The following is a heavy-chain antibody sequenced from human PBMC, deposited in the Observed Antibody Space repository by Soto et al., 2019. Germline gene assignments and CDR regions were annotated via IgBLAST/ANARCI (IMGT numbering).Heavy chain of an antibody. J-gene: IGHJ6*02. CDR3: ARDLIVDGPDNYAMDV. CDR2: INPNSSGT. V-gene: IGHV1-2*02. Sequence: ASVKVSCKASGDSLRSNYIHWVRQAPGQGLEWLGWINPNSSGTVYAQKFQGRVTMTRDTYLTTVYMQLNRLTADDTAVYYCARDLIVDGPDNYAMDVWGQGTTVTVSS. D-gene: IGHD3-22*01. CDR1: GDSLRSNY.